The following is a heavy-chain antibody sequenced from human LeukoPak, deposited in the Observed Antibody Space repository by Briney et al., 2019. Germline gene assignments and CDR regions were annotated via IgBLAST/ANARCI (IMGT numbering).Heavy chain of an antibody. J-gene: IGHJ4*02. CDR2: ISGSGGST. CDR1: GFTFSSYA. V-gene: IGHV3-23*01. CDR3: AKDIRYCSGGSCHPETFDY. Sequence: PGGSLRLSCAASGFTFSSYAMSWVRQAPGKGLEWVSAISGSGGSTYYADSVKGRFTISRDNSKNTLYLQMNSLRAEDTAVYYCAKDIRYCSGGSCHPETFDYWGQGTLVTVSS. D-gene: IGHD2-15*01.